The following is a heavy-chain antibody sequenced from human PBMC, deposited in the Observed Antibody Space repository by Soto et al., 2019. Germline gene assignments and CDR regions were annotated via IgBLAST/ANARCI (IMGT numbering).Heavy chain of an antibody. CDR1: GGTFTSYA. D-gene: IGHD4-17*01. J-gene: IGHJ4*02. Sequence: QVQLVQSGAEVKKPGSSVKVSCRASGGTFTSYAFSWVRQAPGQGLAWMGGIIPIFDTTSYAQKCQGRVTITADESTSTAYMELSSLRSGDTAVYYCAGCPYGDYDFGSLDYWGQGTLVTVSS. CDR2: IIPIFDTT. CDR3: AGCPYGDYDFGSLDY. V-gene: IGHV1-69*01.